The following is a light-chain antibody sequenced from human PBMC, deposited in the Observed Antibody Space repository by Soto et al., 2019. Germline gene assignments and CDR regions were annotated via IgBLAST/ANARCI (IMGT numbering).Light chain of an antibody. V-gene: IGKV2-28*01. CDR1: QSLLHSNGYNY. CDR2: LGS. J-gene: IGKJ4*01. CDR3: MQALQTPLT. Sequence: DIVMTQSPLSLPVTPGEPASISCRSSQSLLHSNGYNYLDWYLQKPGQSPQLLIYLGSNRASGVPDRSSGSGLGTDFTPKISRVEAEDVGVYYCMQALQTPLTFGGGTKVEIK.